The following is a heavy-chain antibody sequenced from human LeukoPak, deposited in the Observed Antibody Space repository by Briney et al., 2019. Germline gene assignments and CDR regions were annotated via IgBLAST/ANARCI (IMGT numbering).Heavy chain of an antibody. CDR1: GGSISNYF. J-gene: IGHJ3*02. D-gene: IGHD4-17*01. V-gene: IGHV4-4*07. Sequence: SETLSLTCTVSGGSISNYFWTWIRQPAGKGLEWIGRIYTNGNTHYNPSLESRVTMSVDTSKNQLSLKLNSVTAADTAVYYCARERGALRGDAFDIWGQGIMVTVSS. CDR3: ARERGALRGDAFDI. CDR2: IYTNGNT.